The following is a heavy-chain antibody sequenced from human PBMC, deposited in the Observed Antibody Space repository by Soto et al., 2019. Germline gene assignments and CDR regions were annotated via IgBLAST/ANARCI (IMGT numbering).Heavy chain of an antibody. J-gene: IGHJ4*02. CDR2: ISYDGRNK. Sequence: QVQLVESGGGVVQPGGSLRLSCAASGFIFRSDGMHLVPQAPGKGLEGVAAISYDGRNKFYVDPVKGRFTISRDNSKNTVDLQMNSLRVEDTAVFYCAKDTYYHDSSGYYTFHYWGQGTLVTVSS. D-gene: IGHD3-22*01. CDR1: GFIFRSDG. V-gene: IGHV3-30*18. CDR3: AKDTYYHDSSGYYTFHY.